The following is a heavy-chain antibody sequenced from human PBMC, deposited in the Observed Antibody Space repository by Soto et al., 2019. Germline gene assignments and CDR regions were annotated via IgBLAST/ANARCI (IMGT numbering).Heavy chain of an antibody. Sequence: HSETLSLTCAVSGYSISSSNWCGWIRQPPGKGLEWIGYIYYSGTTYYNPSLKSRVTMSVDTSKNQFSLKLTSVTAVDTAVYYCARREIQGPIDYWGQGTLVTVSS. V-gene: IGHV4-28*01. CDR3: ARREIQGPIDY. J-gene: IGHJ4*02. CDR2: IYYSGTT. D-gene: IGHD1-26*01. CDR1: GYSISSSNW.